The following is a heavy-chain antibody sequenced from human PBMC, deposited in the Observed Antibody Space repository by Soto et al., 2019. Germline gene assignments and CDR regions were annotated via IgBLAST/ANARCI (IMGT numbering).Heavy chain of an antibody. Sequence: EVQLVESGGGLVQPGRSLRLSCAASGVTCDDYAMHWVRQAPGKGLLWVLGVSWNSGSIGYADSVKGRFTISRNNAKNSLYLQMKSLRAEDTALYYCAKGGGYSSGWYRMGYWGQGTLVTVSS. CDR3: AKGGGYSSGWYRMGY. CDR1: GVTCDDYA. D-gene: IGHD6-19*01. CDR2: VSWNSGSI. V-gene: IGHV3-9*01. J-gene: IGHJ4*02.